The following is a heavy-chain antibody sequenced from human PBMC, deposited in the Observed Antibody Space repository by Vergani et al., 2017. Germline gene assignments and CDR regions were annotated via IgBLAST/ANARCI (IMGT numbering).Heavy chain of an antibody. CDR2: IKQDGSEK. CDR1: GFTFSSFW. CDR3: ARGFGWITFGEVNDY. D-gene: IGHD3-16*01. Sequence: EVQLVESGGGLVQPGGSLRLSCAASGFTFSSFWMSWVRQAPGKGLEWVANIKQDGSEKYYVDSVKGRFTISRDNAKNSLYLQMNSLRAEDTAVYYCARGFGWITFGEVNDYWGQGTLVTVSS. V-gene: IGHV3-7*01. J-gene: IGHJ4*02.